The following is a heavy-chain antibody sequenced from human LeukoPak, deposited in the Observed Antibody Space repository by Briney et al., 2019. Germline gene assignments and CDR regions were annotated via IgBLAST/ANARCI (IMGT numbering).Heavy chain of an antibody. J-gene: IGHJ4*02. CDR2: IIPIFGTA. V-gene: IGHV1-69*05. Sequence: ASLKVSCKASGGTFSSYAISWVRQAPGQGLEWMGGIIPIFGTANYAQKFQGRVTITTDEAKSTAYMELSSLRSEDTAVYYCARSSYNWNYVKSDYWGQGTLVTVSS. D-gene: IGHD1-7*01. CDR3: ARSSYNWNYVKSDY. CDR1: GGTFSSYA.